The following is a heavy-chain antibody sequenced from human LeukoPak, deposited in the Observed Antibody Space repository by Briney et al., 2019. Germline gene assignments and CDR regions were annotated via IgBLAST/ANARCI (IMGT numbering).Heavy chain of an antibody. V-gene: IGHV3-53*01. CDR3: ARGVEPLAANTLAY. CDR1: GFTVITND. Sequence: PGGSLRLSCAASGFTVITNDMTWVRQTPGKGLEWVSVLYGDGNTKYADSVQGRFTISRDNSNNPLYLEMNSLSPDDTAVYYCARGVEPLAANTLAYWGQGTLVTVSS. CDR2: LYGDGNT. D-gene: IGHD1-14*01. J-gene: IGHJ4*02.